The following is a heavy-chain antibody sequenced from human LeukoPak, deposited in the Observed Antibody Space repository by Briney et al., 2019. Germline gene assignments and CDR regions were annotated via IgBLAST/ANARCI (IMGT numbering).Heavy chain of an antibody. CDR3: AKDAASMIVVVITHNYFDY. CDR2: INSDGSST. D-gene: IGHD3-22*01. CDR1: GFTFSSYW. J-gene: IGHJ4*02. V-gene: IGHV3-74*01. Sequence: GGSLRLSCAASGFTFSSYWMHWVRQAPGKGLVWVSRINSDGSSTSYADSVKGRFTISRDNAKNTLYLQMNSLRAEDTAVYYCAKDAASMIVVVITHNYFDYWGQGTLVTVSS.